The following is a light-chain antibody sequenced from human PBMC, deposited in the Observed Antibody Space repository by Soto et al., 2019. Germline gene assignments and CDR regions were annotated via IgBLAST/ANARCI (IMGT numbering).Light chain of an antibody. V-gene: IGKV3-20*01. Sequence: EIVLTQSPGILSLSPGERATLSCRASQSVSSSYLAWYQQKPGQAPRLLIYGASNRATGIPDRFSASGSKTNFTLTIGSLEPEDFAVYYCQQYGSSPPYTFGQGTKLEIK. J-gene: IGKJ2*01. CDR2: GAS. CDR3: QQYGSSPPYT. CDR1: QSVSSSY.